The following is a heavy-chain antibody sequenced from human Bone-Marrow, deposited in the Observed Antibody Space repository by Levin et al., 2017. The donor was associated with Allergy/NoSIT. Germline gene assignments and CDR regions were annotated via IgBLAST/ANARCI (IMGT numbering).Heavy chain of an antibody. CDR2: INPNSGGT. Sequence: ASVKVSCKASGYTFTDYYMNWVRQATGQGLEWMGWINPNSGGTNYAQKFQGRVTMTRDTSISTAYMELSGLRSDDTAVYYCARDPEYYDRAFDIWGQGTMVTVSS. CDR3: ARDPEYYDRAFDI. D-gene: IGHD3-22*01. V-gene: IGHV1-2*02. J-gene: IGHJ3*02. CDR1: GYTFTDYY.